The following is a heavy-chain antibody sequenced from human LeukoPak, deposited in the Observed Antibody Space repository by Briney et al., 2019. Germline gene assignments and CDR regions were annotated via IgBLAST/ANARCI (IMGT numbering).Heavy chain of an antibody. CDR2: IWYDGSNT. CDR3: AKGYCRGGSCYSGEDYFDY. CDR1: GFTFSSYG. J-gene: IGHJ4*02. Sequence: PGGSLRLSXAASGFTFSSYGMHWVRQAPGKGLEWVAVIWYDGSNTYYADSVKGRFTISRDNSKNTLYLQMNNLRAEDTAVYYCAKGYCRGGSCYSGEDYFDYWGQGTLVTVSS. D-gene: IGHD2-15*01. V-gene: IGHV3-33*06.